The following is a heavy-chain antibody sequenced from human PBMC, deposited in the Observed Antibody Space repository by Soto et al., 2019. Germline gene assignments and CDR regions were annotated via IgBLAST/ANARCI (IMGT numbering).Heavy chain of an antibody. V-gene: IGHV4-34*01. CDR2: INHSGST. CDR3: ARVKYCSGGSCRCFDY. CDR1: GGSFSGYY. J-gene: IGHJ4*02. Sequence: SDTLSLTCAVYGGSFSGYYWSWIRQPPGKGLEWIGEINHSGSTNYNPSLKSRVTISVDTSKNQFSLKLSSVTAADTAVYYCARVKYCSGGSCRCFDYWGQGTLVTVSS. D-gene: IGHD2-15*01.